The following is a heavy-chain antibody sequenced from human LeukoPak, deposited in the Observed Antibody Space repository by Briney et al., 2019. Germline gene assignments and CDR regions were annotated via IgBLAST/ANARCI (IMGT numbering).Heavy chain of an antibody. J-gene: IGHJ4*02. CDR2: INHSGST. CDR1: GGSFSGYY. CDR3: ARDAGYSYDY. D-gene: IGHD5-18*01. V-gene: IGHV4-34*01. Sequence: SETLSLTCAVYGGSFSGYYWSWIRQPPGKGLEWIGEINHSGSTNYNPSLKSRVTISVDTSKNQFSLKLSSVTAADTAVYYCARDAGYSYDYWGQGTLVTVSS.